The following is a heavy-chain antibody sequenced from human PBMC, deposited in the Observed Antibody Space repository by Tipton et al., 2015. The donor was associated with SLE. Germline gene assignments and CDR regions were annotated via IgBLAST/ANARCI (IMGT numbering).Heavy chain of an antibody. CDR2: ISSSSSYI. Sequence: SLRLSCAASGFTFSSYAMSWVRQAPGKGLEWVSSISSSSSYIYYADSVKGRFTISRDNAKNSLYLQMNSLRAEDTAVYYCARGGYSYGFDYWGQGTLVTVSS. J-gene: IGHJ4*02. CDR3: ARGGYSYGFDY. D-gene: IGHD5-18*01. CDR1: GFTFSSYA. V-gene: IGHV3-21*01.